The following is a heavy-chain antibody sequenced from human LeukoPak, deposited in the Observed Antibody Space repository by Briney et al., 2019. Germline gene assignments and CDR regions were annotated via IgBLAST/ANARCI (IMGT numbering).Heavy chain of an antibody. CDR1: GFTFSSYW. D-gene: IGHD2-2*02. V-gene: IGHV3-74*01. J-gene: IGHJ4*02. CDR3: ATPPTIQGY. Sequence: GGSLRLSCAASGFTFSSYWMHWVRQAPGKGLVWVSRINGDGRSTSYADSVKRRFTTSRDNAKNTLYLKMNSLRAEDTAVYYCATPPTIQGYWGQGTLVTVSS. CDR2: INGDGRST.